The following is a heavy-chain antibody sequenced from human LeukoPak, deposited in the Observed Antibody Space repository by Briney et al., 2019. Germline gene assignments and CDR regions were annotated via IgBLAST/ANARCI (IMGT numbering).Heavy chain of an antibody. CDR3: AELGITMIGGV. CDR2: ISYDGSNK. D-gene: IGHD3-10*02. Sequence: PGGSLRLSCAASGFTFFSYTMHWVRQAPGKGLEWVAFISYDGSNKYYADSVKGRFTISRDNAKNSLYLQMNSLRAEDTAVYYCAELGITMIGGVWGKGTTVTISS. V-gene: IGHV3-30*04. J-gene: IGHJ6*04. CDR1: GFTFFSYT.